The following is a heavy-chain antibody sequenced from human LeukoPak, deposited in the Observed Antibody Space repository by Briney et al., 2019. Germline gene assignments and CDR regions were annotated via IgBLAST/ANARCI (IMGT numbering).Heavy chain of an antibody. CDR2: IYYSGST. CDR1: GGSINNNNYY. D-gene: IGHD1-26*01. V-gene: IGHV4-61*05. CDR3: ARVPPTYSGSYYFDY. J-gene: IGHJ4*02. Sequence: SETLSLTCTVSGGSINNNNYYWGWIRQPPGKGLEWIGYIYYSGSTNYNPSLKSRVTISVDTSKNQFSLKLSSVTAADTAVYYCARVPPTYSGSYYFDYWGQGTLVTVSS.